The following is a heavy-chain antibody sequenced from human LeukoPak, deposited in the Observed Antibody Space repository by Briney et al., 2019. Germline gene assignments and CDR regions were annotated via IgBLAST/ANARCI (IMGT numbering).Heavy chain of an antibody. CDR3: AKGGYCSSTSCYPFDY. V-gene: IGHV3-9*01. J-gene: IGHJ4*02. CDR1: GFTFDDYA. CDR2: ISWNSGSI. Sequence: GGSLRLSCAASGFTFDDYAMHWVRHAPGKGLEWVSGISWNSGSIGYADSVKGRFTISRDNAKNSLYLQMNSLRAEDTALYYCAKGGYCSSTSCYPFDYWGQGTLVTVSS. D-gene: IGHD2-2*01.